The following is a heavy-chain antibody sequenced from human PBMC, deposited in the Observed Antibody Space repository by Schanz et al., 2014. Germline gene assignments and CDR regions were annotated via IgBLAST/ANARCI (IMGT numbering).Heavy chain of an antibody. J-gene: IGHJ5*02. D-gene: IGHD1-1*01. V-gene: IGHV3-21*01. CDR2: ISTSGTYM. CDR3: ERGRVLES. Sequence: EVQLLESGGGLVQPGGSLRLSCATSGFTFRGYAMSWVRQAPGRGLEWVSSISTSGTYMYIADSLKGRLTISRDDAKNSLILQMNSLRPEDTAVYYCERGRVLESWGQGTLVTVSS. CDR1: GFTFRGYA.